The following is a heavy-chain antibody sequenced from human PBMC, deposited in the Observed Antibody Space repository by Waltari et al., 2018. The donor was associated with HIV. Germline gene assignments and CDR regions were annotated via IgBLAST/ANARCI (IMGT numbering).Heavy chain of an antibody. CDR2: IRSKAYGGTT. V-gene: IGHV3-49*03. J-gene: IGHJ4*02. D-gene: IGHD3-22*01. Sequence: EVQLVESGGGLVQPGRSLRLSCTASGFTFGDYAMSWFRQAPGKGLEWVGFIRSKAYGGTTEYAASVKGRFTISRDDSKSIAYLQMNSLKTEDTAVYYCTREVARDAYYYDSSGYYRFFDYWGQGTLVTVSS. CDR1: GFTFGDYA. CDR3: TREVARDAYYYDSSGYYRFFDY.